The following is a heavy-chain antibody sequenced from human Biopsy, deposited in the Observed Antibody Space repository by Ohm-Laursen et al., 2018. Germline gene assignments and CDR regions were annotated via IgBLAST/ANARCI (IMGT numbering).Heavy chain of an antibody. CDR3: ARLYRLDDYWNDDPPDAFDV. CDR1: GGSISSDY. J-gene: IGHJ3*01. V-gene: IGHV4-59*01. D-gene: IGHD3-3*01. Sequence: TLSFTCTVSGGSISSDYWSWIRQSPGKGLEWIGYISNRGSTNYNPSLRGRVTISVDTSKNQFSLKLSSVTAADTAVFFCARLYRLDDYWNDDPPDAFDVWGQGTRVTVSS. CDR2: ISNRGST.